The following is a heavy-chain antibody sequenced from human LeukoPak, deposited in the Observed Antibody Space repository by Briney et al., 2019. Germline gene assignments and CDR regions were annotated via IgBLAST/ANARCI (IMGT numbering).Heavy chain of an antibody. D-gene: IGHD6-13*01. CDR2: IYHSGST. Sequence: PSETLSLTCTVSGGSISSGGYFWSWIRQLPGKGLEWIGHIYHSGSTSYSPSLESRVTISIDTSKNQFSLKLNSVTVADTAVYYCARDFSYGSSWSNWLDPWGQGTLVTVSS. V-gene: IGHV4-31*03. J-gene: IGHJ5*02. CDR3: ARDFSYGSSWSNWLDP. CDR1: GGSISSGGYF.